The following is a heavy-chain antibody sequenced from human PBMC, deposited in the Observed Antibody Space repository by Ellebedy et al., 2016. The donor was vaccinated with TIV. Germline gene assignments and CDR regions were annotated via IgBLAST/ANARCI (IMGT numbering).Heavy chain of an antibody. CDR1: GGTFSSYA. CDR2: INPITGSP. J-gene: IGHJ4*02. Sequence: AASVKVSCKASGGTFSSYAITWVRQAPGQGLEWMGGINPITGSPKYAQKFQGRVTIIADESTNTSYMDMSSLRSEATAVYYCARRNEFGDSSFDYWGQGTLVTVSS. CDR3: ARRNEFGDSSFDY. V-gene: IGHV1-69*13. D-gene: IGHD4-17*01.